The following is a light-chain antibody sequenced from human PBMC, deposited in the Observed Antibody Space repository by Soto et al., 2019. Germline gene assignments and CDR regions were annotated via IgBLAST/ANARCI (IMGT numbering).Light chain of an antibody. J-gene: IGKJ1*01. Sequence: EIVLTQSPGTLSLSPGERATLSCRASQSVSSSYLAWYQQKPGQAPRLLIYGASSRATGIPDRFSGSGSGTDFTLTISSLEPEDFAVYYCQQYGSSPVTVGQGTKVEIK. CDR3: QQYGSSPVT. CDR1: QSVSSSY. V-gene: IGKV3-20*01. CDR2: GAS.